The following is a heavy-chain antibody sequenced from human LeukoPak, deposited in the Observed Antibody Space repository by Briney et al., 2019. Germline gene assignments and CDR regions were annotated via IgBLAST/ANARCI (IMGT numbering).Heavy chain of an antibody. CDR3: ARKRSSGYQNYWYFDL. Sequence: SETLSLTCAVSGGSISSSNWWSWVRQPPGKGLEWIGEIYHSGTANYNPSLKSRVTISVDTSKNQFSLKLSSVTAADTAVYYCARKRSSGYQNYWYFDLWGRGTLVTVSS. V-gene: IGHV4-4*02. J-gene: IGHJ2*01. D-gene: IGHD3-22*01. CDR1: GGSISSSNW. CDR2: IYHSGTA.